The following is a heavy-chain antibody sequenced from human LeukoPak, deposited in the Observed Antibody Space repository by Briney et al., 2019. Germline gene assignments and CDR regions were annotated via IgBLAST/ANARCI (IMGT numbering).Heavy chain of an antibody. CDR1: GGSISSGGYS. CDR2: IYHSGST. Sequence: SETLSLTCAVSGGSISSGGYSWSWIRQPPGKGLEWIGYIYHSGSTYYNPSLKSRVTISVDRSKNQFSLKLSSVTAADTAVYYCARAPSRGAFDIWGQGTMVTASS. V-gene: IGHV4-30-2*01. CDR3: ARAPSRGAFDI. J-gene: IGHJ3*02.